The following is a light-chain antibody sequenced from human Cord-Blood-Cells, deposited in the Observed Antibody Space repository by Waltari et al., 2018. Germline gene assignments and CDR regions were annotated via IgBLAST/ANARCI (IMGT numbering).Light chain of an antibody. CDR2: AAS. J-gene: IGKJ4*01. V-gene: IGKV1-39*01. CDR1: QSISSY. CDR3: QQSYRTPLP. Sequence: DIQMTQSPSSLSASVGDRVTITCRASQSISSYLNWYQQKPGKAPQLLIYAASSLQSGVPSRFSGSGAGTDFTLTISSLQPEDFATYYCQQSYRTPLPFGGGTKVEIK.